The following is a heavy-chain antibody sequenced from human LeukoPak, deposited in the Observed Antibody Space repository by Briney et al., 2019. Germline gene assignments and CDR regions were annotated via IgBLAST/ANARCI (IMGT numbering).Heavy chain of an antibody. J-gene: IGHJ4*02. D-gene: IGHD1-26*01. V-gene: IGHV3-23*01. CDR1: GFTFSSYA. CDR2: ISGSGGST. Sequence: PGGSLRLSCAASGFTFSSYAMSWVRQAPGKGLEWVSAISGSGGSTYYADSGKGRFTIYRDNSKNALYLQMNSLRAEDTAVYYCAKDQTRSGSYDYWGQGTLVTVSS. CDR3: AKDQTRSGSYDY.